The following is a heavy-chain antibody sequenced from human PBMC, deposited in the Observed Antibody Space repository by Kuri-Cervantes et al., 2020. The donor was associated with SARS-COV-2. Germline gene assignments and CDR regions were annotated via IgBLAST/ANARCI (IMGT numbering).Heavy chain of an antibody. CDR1: GFTFSSYS. Sequence: GGSLRLSCAASGFTFSSYSMNWVRQAPGKGLEWVSSISSSSSYIYYADSVKGRFTISRDNSKNTLYLQLTGLRPEDMAVYYCAKDVDYYGSGTYYRGNFDYWGQGTRGTDSS. V-gene: IGHV3-21*01. CDR3: AKDVDYYGSGTYYRGNFDY. CDR2: ISSSSSYI. D-gene: IGHD3-10*01. J-gene: IGHJ4*02.